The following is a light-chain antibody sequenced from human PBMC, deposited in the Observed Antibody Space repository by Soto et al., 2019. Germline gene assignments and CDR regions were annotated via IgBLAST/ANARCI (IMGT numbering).Light chain of an antibody. Sequence: EIVMTQSPATLSVSPGERATLSCRASQSVSSNLAWYQQKPGQAPRLLIYGASTRATGIPARFSGXXXGTXXTLTISSLQSEDFAVYYCQQYNNWPMTFGQGTKVEIK. J-gene: IGKJ1*01. CDR1: QSVSSN. CDR3: QQYNNWPMT. V-gene: IGKV3-15*01. CDR2: GAS.